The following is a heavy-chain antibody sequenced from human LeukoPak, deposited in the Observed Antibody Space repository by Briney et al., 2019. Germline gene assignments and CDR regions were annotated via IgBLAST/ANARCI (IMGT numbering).Heavy chain of an antibody. D-gene: IGHD3-3*01. V-gene: IGHV3-23*01. Sequence: GGSLRLSCAASRFTFSSYAMSWVRQAPGKGLEWVSAISGSGDSTYYADSVKGRFTISRYNSKNTLYLQMNSLGAEDTAVYYCAKNQYYDFWGGYGGGYFDYWGQGSLVTVSS. J-gene: IGHJ4*02. CDR2: ISGSGDST. CDR3: AKNQYYDFWGGYGGGYFDY. CDR1: RFTFSSYA.